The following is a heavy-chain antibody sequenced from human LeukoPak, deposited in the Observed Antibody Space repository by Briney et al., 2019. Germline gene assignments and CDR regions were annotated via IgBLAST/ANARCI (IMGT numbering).Heavy chain of an antibody. J-gene: IGHJ4*02. Sequence: GGSLRLSCAASGFSYSSYEMNWVRQAPGKGLECVSYISSRGIGIHYADSVKGRFTISRDNAKNSLYLQMNSLRVEDTAVYYCARMDYAGNWPDYWGQGTLVTVSS. D-gene: IGHD4-23*01. V-gene: IGHV3-48*03. CDR1: GFSYSSYE. CDR3: ARMDYAGNWPDY. CDR2: ISSRGIGI.